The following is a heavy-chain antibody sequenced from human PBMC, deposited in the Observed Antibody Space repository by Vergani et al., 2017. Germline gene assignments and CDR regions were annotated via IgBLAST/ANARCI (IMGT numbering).Heavy chain of an antibody. CDR2: IIPNSGGT. Sequence: QVQLVQSGAEVKKPGSSVKVSCKASGGTFSSYAISWVRQAPGQGLEWMGRIIPNSGGTNYAQKFQGWVTMTRDTSISTAYMELGRLRSDDTAVYYCARGKWIQLWSTCMDVWGQGTTVTVSS. D-gene: IGHD5-18*01. CDR3: ARGKWIQLWSTCMDV. J-gene: IGHJ6*02. V-gene: IGHV1-2*04. CDR1: GGTFSSYA.